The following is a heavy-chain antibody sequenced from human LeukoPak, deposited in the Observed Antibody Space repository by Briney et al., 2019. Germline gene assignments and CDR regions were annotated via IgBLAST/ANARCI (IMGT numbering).Heavy chain of an antibody. CDR2: IYSGGST. D-gene: IGHD3-3*01. V-gene: IGHV3-66*01. J-gene: IGHJ4*02. Sequence: GGSLRLSCAASDFPFTNYAMSWVRQAPGKGLEWVSVIYSGGSTYYADSVKGRFTISRDNSKNTLYLQMNSLRAEDTAVYYCAVPWSDWGQGTLVTVSS. CDR3: AVPWSD. CDR1: DFPFTNYA.